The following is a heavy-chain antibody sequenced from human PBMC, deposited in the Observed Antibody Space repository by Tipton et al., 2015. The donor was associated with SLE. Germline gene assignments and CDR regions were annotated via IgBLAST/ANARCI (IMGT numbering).Heavy chain of an antibody. J-gene: IGHJ2*01. CDR1: GGTFSSYA. Sequence: QSGAEVKKPGSSVKVSCKASGGTFSSYAISWVRQAPGQGLEWMGGIIPIFGTANYAQKFQGRVTIAADESTSTAYMELSSLRSDDRAVDYCARVCSAMGYCGLWGCGSLVTVSS. V-gene: IGHV1-69*01. CDR2: IIPIFGTA. CDR3: ARVCSAMGYCGL. D-gene: IGHD6-19*01.